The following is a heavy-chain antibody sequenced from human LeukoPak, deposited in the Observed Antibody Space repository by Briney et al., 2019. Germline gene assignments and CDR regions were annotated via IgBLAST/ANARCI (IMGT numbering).Heavy chain of an antibody. D-gene: IGHD2-2*01. CDR1: GYSFTSYW. Sequence: GESLKTSCKGSGYSFTSYWIGWVRQMPGKGLEWMGIIYPGDSDTRYSPSFQGQVTISADKSINTAYLQWSSLKASDTAIYYCARRAGYCSGANCYFSTMDVWGQGTTVTVSS. J-gene: IGHJ6*02. V-gene: IGHV5-51*01. CDR2: IYPGDSDT. CDR3: ARRAGYCSGANCYFSTMDV.